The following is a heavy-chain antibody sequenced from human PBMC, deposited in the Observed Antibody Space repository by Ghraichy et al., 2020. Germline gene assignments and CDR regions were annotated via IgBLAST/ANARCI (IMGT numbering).Heavy chain of an antibody. J-gene: IGHJ4*02. V-gene: IGHV3-21*01. CDR3: ARLYCSSTSCYAGDY. CDR1: GFTFSSYS. D-gene: IGHD2-2*01. Sequence: GGSLRLSCAASGFTFSSYSMNWVRQAPGKGLEWVSSISSDSRHIYYADSVKGRFTISRDNAKKSLYLEMNSLRAEDTAVYYCARLYCSSTSCYAGDYWGQGTLVTVSS. CDR2: ISSDSRHI.